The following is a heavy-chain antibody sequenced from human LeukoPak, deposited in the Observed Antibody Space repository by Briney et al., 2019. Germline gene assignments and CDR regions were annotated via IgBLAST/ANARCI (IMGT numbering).Heavy chain of an antibody. V-gene: IGHV3-23*01. CDR2: IGSSGANI. CDR3: AKEGRSLQTY. CDR1: GFTFSSYA. Sequence: GGSLRLSCAASGFTFSSYAMSWVRQAPGKGLEWVSSIGSSGANIYYADSVKGRFTISRDNSKNSLYLQMNSLRAEDTAVYYCAKEGRSLQTYWGQGTLVTVSS. D-gene: IGHD5-24*01. J-gene: IGHJ4*02.